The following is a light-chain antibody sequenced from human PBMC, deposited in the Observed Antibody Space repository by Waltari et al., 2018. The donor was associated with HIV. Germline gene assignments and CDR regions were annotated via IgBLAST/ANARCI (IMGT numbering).Light chain of an antibody. J-gene: IGLJ2*01. CDR3: CSYAGSSTFVV. Sequence: QSALTQPASVSGSPGQSITISCTGTSSDVGSYYLVSWYQQHPGKAPKLMIYEVSKRPSGGSNLCTGSKSGIAAALTISGLQDEDEADYYCCSYAGSSTFVVFGGGTKLTVL. V-gene: IGLV2-23*02. CDR1: SSDVGSYYL. CDR2: EVS.